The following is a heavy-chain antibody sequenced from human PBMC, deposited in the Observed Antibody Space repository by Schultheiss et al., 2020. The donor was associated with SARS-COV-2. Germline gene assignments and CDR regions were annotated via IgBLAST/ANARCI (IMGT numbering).Heavy chain of an antibody. V-gene: IGHV3-49*03. J-gene: IGHJ4*02. CDR1: GFTFGDYA. Sequence: GGSLRLSCTASGFTFGDYAMSWFRQAPGKGLEWVGFIRSKAYGGTTEYAASVKGRFTISRDDSKSIAYLQMNSLKTEDTAVYYCTTGVTMVRGVMRSWGQGTLVTVSS. CDR3: TTGVTMVRGVMRS. D-gene: IGHD3-10*01. CDR2: IRSKAYGGTT.